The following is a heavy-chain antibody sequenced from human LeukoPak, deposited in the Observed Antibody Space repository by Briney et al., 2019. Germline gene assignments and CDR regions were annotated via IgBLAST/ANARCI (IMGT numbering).Heavy chain of an antibody. J-gene: IGHJ4*02. V-gene: IGHV4-39*01. D-gene: IGHD3-22*01. CDR2: IYFNVST. CDR3: ASDKHPGYYDKTPFDY. Sequence: SETLSLTCTVSGDSISSNNYYWGWIRQPPGKGLEWIGRIYFNVSTYYNPSLKRRVTISVDTSKNQFSLRLSSVTAADTAVYYCASDKHPGYYDKTPFDYWGQGTLVTVSS. CDR1: GDSISSNNYY.